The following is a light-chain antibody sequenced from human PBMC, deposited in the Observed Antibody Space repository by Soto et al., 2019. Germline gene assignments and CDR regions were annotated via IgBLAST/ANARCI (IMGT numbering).Light chain of an antibody. CDR1: QGIRND. CDR3: QQYDNLPLT. Sequence: DIQMTQSPSSLSASVGDRVTITCRASQGIRNDLGWYQQKPGKAPKLLIYDASNLETGVPSRFSGSGSGTDFTFTISSLQPEDIATYYCQQYDNLPLTFGGGTKVDNK. V-gene: IGKV1-33*01. CDR2: DAS. J-gene: IGKJ4*01.